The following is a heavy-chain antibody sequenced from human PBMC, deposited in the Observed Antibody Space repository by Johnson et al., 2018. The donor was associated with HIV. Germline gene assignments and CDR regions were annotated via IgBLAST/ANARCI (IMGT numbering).Heavy chain of an antibody. CDR2: ISGSGGST. Sequence: VQLVESGGGVVRPGGSLRLSCAASGFTFDDYAMHWVRQAPGKGLEWVSAISGSGGSTYYADSVKGRFTISRDNSKNTLYLQMNSLRAEDMAVYYCAREATYWYDSSGSPYAFDIWGQGTMVTVSS. V-gene: IGHV3-23*04. D-gene: IGHD3-22*01. J-gene: IGHJ3*02. CDR1: GFTFDDYA. CDR3: AREATYWYDSSGSPYAFDI.